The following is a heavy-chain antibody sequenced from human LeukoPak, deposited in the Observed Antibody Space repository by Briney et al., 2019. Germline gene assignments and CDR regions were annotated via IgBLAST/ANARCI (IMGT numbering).Heavy chain of an antibody. V-gene: IGHV3-30-3*01. Sequence: LPGGSLRLSCAASGFTFSSYAMPWVRQAPGKGLEWVAVISYDGSNKYYADSVKGRFTISRDNSKNTLYLQMNSLRAEDTAVYYCARSYYDSSGYPVYYFDYWGQGTLVTVSS. CDR3: ARSYYDSSGYPVYYFDY. J-gene: IGHJ4*02. CDR1: GFTFSSYA. CDR2: ISYDGSNK. D-gene: IGHD3-22*01.